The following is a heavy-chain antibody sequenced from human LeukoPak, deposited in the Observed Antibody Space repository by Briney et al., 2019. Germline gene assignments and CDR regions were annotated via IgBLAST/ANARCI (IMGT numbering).Heavy chain of an antibody. Sequence: GGSLRLSCAASGFTFSSYGMHWVRQAPGKGLEWVAFIRYDGSNKYYADSVKGRFTISRDNAKNSLYLQMNSLRAEDTAVYYCARGYFDWLSYYFDYWGQGTLVTVSS. CDR3: ARGYFDWLSYYFDY. V-gene: IGHV3-30*02. D-gene: IGHD3-9*01. CDR2: IRYDGSNK. J-gene: IGHJ4*02. CDR1: GFTFSSYG.